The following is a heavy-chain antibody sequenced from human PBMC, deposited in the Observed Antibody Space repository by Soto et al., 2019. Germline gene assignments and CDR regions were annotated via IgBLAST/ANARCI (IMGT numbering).Heavy chain of an antibody. CDR3: ARLLYYDSSGYPLDY. V-gene: IGHV1-69*02. Sequence: QVQLVQSGAEVKKPGSSVKVSCKASGGTFSSYISWVRQAAGQGLEWMGRIIPILGIANYAQKFQGRVTITADKSTSTAYMELSSLRSEDTAVYYCARLLYYDSSGYPLDYWGQGTLVTVSS. D-gene: IGHD3-22*01. CDR2: IIPILGIA. J-gene: IGHJ4*02. CDR1: GGTFSSY.